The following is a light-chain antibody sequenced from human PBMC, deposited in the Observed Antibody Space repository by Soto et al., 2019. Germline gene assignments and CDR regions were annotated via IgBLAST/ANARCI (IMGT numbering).Light chain of an antibody. CDR1: QSGSDSY. Sequence: IVLTQSPGPLSLSPGERATLSCRASQSGSDSYLAWYQQPPGQPPRLRIYGVSSRGYGIPDRVSGSGEGTDLTSTISRMEPEDFEVYSCQHYGYQQWTFGQGTKVDIK. J-gene: IGKJ1*01. CDR3: QHYGYQQWT. CDR2: GVS. V-gene: IGKV3-20*01.